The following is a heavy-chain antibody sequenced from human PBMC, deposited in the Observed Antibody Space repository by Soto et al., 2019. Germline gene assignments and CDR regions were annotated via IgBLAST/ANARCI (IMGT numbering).Heavy chain of an antibody. CDR1: GYTFTTYD. V-gene: IGHV1-8*01. J-gene: IGHJ5*02. CDR2: MNPNRTNT. Sequence: GASVKVSCKASGYTFTTYDINWVRQAPGQGLERIGWMNPNRTNTGYAEKFQGRVTMTRDTSISTAYMELSSLRYDDTAVYYCVRGGFLSHDHVIIAPATLGFDPWGQGTLVTVSS. D-gene: IGHD2-2*01. CDR3: VRGGFLSHDHVIIAPATLGFDP.